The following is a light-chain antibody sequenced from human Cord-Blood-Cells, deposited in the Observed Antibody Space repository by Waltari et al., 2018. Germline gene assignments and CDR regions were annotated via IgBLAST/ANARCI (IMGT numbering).Light chain of an antibody. CDR2: DPS. CDR1: QSVSSD. Sequence: EIVLTQSPATLSLSPGERATLSCRASQSVSSDLAWYQQKPGQAPRPLIYDPSNRPTGIPARFSGSGSRTDFTLTISSLEPEDFAVYYCQQRSNWPTFGQGTKVEIK. V-gene: IGKV3-11*01. J-gene: IGKJ1*01. CDR3: QQRSNWPT.